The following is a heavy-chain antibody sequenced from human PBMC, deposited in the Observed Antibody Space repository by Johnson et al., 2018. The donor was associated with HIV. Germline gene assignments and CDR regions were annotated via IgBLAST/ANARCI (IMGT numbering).Heavy chain of an antibody. D-gene: IGHD6-6*01. Sequence: VQLVESGGGLIQPGGSLRLSCAASGFTVSSNYMSWVRQAPGKGLAWVSVIYSGGSTYYADSVKGRFTISRDNSKNTLYLQMNSLRAEDTAVYYCARWVIAARSFGAFDIWGQGTMVTVSS. V-gene: IGHV3-53*01. CDR3: ARWVIAARSFGAFDI. CDR1: GFTVSSNY. J-gene: IGHJ3*02. CDR2: IYSGGST.